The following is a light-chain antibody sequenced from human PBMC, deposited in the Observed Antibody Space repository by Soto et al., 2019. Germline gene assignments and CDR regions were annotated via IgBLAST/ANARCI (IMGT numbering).Light chain of an antibody. CDR1: SSDIGSYNL. CDR2: EVS. Sequence: QSALTQPASVSGSPGQSITISCTGTSSDIGSYNLVSWYQQHPGKAPKLVIYEVSKRPLGLSNRVSGSKSGNTASLTISGLQAEDEADYYCCSYAGSKVFGGGTKLTVL. CDR3: CSYAGSKV. V-gene: IGLV2-23*02. J-gene: IGLJ2*01.